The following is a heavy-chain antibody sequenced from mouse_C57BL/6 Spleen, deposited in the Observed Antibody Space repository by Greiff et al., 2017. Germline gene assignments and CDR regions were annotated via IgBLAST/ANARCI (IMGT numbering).Heavy chain of an antibody. CDR1: GFTFSSYG. CDR2: ISSGGSYT. Sequence: EVPLVESGGDLVKPGGSLKLSCAASGFTFSSYGMSWVRQTPDKRLEWVATISSGGSYTYYPDSVKGRFTISRDNAKNTLYLQMSSLKSEDTAMYYCARVTTLYCDYWGQGITLTVSS. CDR3: ARVTTLYCDY. V-gene: IGHV5-6*01. J-gene: IGHJ2*01. D-gene: IGHD1-1*01.